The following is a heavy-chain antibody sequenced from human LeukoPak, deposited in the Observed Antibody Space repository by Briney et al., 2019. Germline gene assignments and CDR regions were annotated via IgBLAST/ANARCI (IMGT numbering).Heavy chain of an antibody. V-gene: IGHV1-69*13. Sequence: SVKVSCKASGGTFSSYAISWVRQAPGQGLEWMGGIIPIFGTANYAQKFQGRVTITADESTSTAYMELSSLKASDTAMYYCARFYYYDSSGYSDYWGQGTLVTVSS. J-gene: IGHJ4*02. CDR1: GGTFSSYA. CDR2: IIPIFGTA. CDR3: ARFYYYDSSGYSDY. D-gene: IGHD3-22*01.